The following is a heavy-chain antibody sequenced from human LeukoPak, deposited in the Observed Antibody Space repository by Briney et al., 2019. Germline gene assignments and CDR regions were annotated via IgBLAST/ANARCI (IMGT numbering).Heavy chain of an antibody. D-gene: IGHD1-1*01. CDR3: TTGGLERFFFDY. CDR2: IKSKTDGGTT. J-gene: IGHJ4*02. Sequence: GGSLRLSCAASGFTFSSYAMSWVRQAPGKGLEWVGRIKSKTDGGTTDYAAPVKGRFTISRDDSKNTLYLQMNSLKTEDTAVYYCTTGGLERFFFDYWGQETLVTVSS. V-gene: IGHV3-15*01. CDR1: GFTFSSYA.